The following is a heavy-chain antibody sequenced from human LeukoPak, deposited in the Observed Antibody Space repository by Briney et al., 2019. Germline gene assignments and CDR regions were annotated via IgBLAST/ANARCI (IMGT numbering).Heavy chain of an antibody. J-gene: IGHJ4*02. CDR3: ARDNGGSYSGFDY. V-gene: IGHV1-69*05. CDR2: IIHIFGTA. CDR1: GGTFSSYA. D-gene: IGHD1-26*01. Sequence: SVKVSCKASGGTFSSYAISWVRQAPGQGLEWMGRIIHIFGTANYAQKFQGRVTITTDESTSTAYMELSSLRSEDTAVYYCARDNGGSYSGFDYWGQGTLVTVSS.